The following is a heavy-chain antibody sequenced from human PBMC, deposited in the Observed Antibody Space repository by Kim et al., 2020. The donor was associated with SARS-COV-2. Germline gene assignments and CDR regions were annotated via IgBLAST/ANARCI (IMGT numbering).Heavy chain of an antibody. Sequence: SETLSLTCTVSGDAISDYYWSWIRQPPGQGLEWIAHIYYLGGVNYNPSLKSRVTISLDTSKGQFSLNLTSVTAEDTAVYYCARDPSTSRDYYYHHGLDVWGQGTTVTVSS. CDR1: GDAISDYY. CDR3: ARDPSTSRDYYYHHGLDV. D-gene: IGHD6-6*01. CDR2: IYYLGGV. V-gene: IGHV4-59*13. J-gene: IGHJ6*02.